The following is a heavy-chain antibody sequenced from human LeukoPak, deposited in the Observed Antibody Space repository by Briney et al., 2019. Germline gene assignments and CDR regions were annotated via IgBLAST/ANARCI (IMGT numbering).Heavy chain of an antibody. CDR2: IVVGSGNT. CDR1: AFTFTSSA. V-gene: IGHV1-58*01. Sequence: SVKVSCKASAFTFTSSAVQWVRQARGQRLEWIGWIVVGSGNTNYAQKFQERVTITRDMSTSTAYMELSSLRSEDTAVYYCAADRGYYGSGSYRYYYYMDVWGKGTTVTVSS. D-gene: IGHD3-10*01. CDR3: AADRGYYGSGSYRYYYYMDV. J-gene: IGHJ6*03.